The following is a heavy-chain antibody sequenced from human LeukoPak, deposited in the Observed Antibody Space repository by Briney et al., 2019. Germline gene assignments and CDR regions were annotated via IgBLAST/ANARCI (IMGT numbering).Heavy chain of an antibody. CDR3: AKDRTYYYDSSGYSVAPPDAFDI. V-gene: IGHV3-23*01. CDR1: GFTFSSYA. J-gene: IGHJ3*02. D-gene: IGHD3-22*01. CDR2: ISGSGGST. Sequence: GGSLRLSCAASGFTFSSYAMSWVRQAQGKGLEWFQPISGSGGSTYYADSVKGRFTISRDNSKNTLYLQMNSLRAEDTAVYYCAKDRTYYYDSSGYSVAPPDAFDIWGQGTMVTVSS.